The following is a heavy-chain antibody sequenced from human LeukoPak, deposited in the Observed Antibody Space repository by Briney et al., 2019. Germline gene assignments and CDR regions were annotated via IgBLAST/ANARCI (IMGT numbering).Heavy chain of an antibody. D-gene: IGHD3-10*01. Sequence: ASVKVSCKGSGYTFTCYYMHWVRQAPGQGVEGMGWINHNSGGRNYAQKVQGWVTMNRDTSISTAYMELSRLRSDDTAVSSCARVASGSYYHFDYWGQGTLVTVSS. V-gene: IGHV1-2*04. CDR2: INHNSGGR. J-gene: IGHJ4*02. CDR3: ARVASGSYYHFDY. CDR1: GYTFTCYY.